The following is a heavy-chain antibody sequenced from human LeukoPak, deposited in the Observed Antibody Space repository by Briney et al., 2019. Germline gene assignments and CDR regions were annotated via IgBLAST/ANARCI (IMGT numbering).Heavy chain of an antibody. CDR2: ISAYNGNT. J-gene: IGHJ6*03. Sequence: GASVKVSCKASGYTFTSFGISWARQAPGQGLEWMGWISAYNGNTNYAQKLQGRVTMTTDTSTSTAYMELRSLRSDDTAVYYCARVLQQQLTLYYYYYMDVWGKGTTVTVSS. D-gene: IGHD6-13*01. CDR3: ARVLQQQLTLYYYYYMDV. V-gene: IGHV1-18*01. CDR1: GYTFTSFG.